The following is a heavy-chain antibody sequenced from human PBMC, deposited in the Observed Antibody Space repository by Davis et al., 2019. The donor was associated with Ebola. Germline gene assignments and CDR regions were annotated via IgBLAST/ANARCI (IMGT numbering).Heavy chain of an antibody. CDR3: AIRSETVTHYDY. J-gene: IGHJ4*02. Sequence: SVQVSCKASGGTFSSYAISWVRQAPGQGLEWMGGIIPIFGTANYAQKFQGRVTITADESTSTAYMELSSLRSEDTAVYYCAIRSETVTHYDYWGQGTLVTVSS. V-gene: IGHV1-69*13. D-gene: IGHD4-17*01. CDR1: GGTFSSYA. CDR2: IIPIFGTA.